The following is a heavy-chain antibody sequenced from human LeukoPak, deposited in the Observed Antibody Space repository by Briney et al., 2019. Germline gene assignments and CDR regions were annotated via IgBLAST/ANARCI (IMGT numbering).Heavy chain of an antibody. J-gene: IGHJ1*01. V-gene: IGHV3-53*01. CDR1: GVTVGTNS. CDR2: IYSGGST. CDR3: ASAREYCGSAECYEYFQH. Sequence: TGGSLRLSCAASGVTVGTNSMSWARQSPGKGLEWVSVIYSGGSTYNADSVNGRFTDSRDNSRNTLFLQMNNLRAEDTALYFCASAREYCGSAECYEYFQHWGQGTLVIVSS. D-gene: IGHD2-21*01.